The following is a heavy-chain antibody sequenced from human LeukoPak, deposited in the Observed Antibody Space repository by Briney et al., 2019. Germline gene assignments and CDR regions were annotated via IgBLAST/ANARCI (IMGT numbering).Heavy chain of an antibody. CDR1: GFMFTSYS. J-gene: IGHJ4*02. D-gene: IGHD3-10*01. CDR2: ISSSSSYI. V-gene: IGHV3-21*01. Sequence: GGSLRLSCAASGFMFTSYSMTWVRRAPGKGLEWVSFISSSSSYIYYADSVKGRITISRDNAKKSVFLQMNSLRAEDTAVYYCATSGSYSSGDFDYWGQGTLVTVSS. CDR3: ATSGSYSSGDFDY.